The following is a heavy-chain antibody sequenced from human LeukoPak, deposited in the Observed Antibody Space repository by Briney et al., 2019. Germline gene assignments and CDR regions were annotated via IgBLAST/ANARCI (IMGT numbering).Heavy chain of an antibody. CDR2: ISYDGSNK. D-gene: IGHD3-16*02. CDR1: GFTFSSYA. J-gene: IGHJ5*02. Sequence: PGGSLRLPCAASGFTFSSYAMHWVRQAPGKGLEWVAVISYDGSNKYYADSVKGRFTISRDNSKNTLYLQMNSLRAEDTAVYYCVPGELSSSETTWGQGTLVTVSS. V-gene: IGHV3-30*04. CDR3: VPGELSSSETT.